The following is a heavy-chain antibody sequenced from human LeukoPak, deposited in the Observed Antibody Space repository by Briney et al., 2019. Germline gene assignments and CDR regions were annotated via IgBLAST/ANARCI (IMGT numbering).Heavy chain of an antibody. Sequence: SETLSLTCAVYGGSFSGYYWSWIRQPPGKGLEWIGEINHSGSTNYNPSIKSRVTISVDTSKNQFSLNLTSVTAADTAVYYCARDPGITRYALDYWGQGTLVTVSS. V-gene: IGHV4-34*01. CDR2: INHSGST. CDR3: ARDPGITRYALDY. J-gene: IGHJ4*02. D-gene: IGHD5-24*01. CDR1: GGSFSGYY.